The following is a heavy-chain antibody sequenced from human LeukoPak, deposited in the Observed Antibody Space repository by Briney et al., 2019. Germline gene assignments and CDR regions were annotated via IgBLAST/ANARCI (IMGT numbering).Heavy chain of an antibody. CDR3: AREAHSNDY. D-gene: IGHD6-13*01. CDR2: IYYSGST. CDR1: GGSISSSSYY. Sequence: SETLSLTCTVSGGSISSSSYYWGWIRQPPGKGLEWIGSIYYSGSTYYNPSLKSRVTISVDTSKNQFSLKLSSVTAADTAVYYCAREAHSNDYWGQGTLVTVSS. J-gene: IGHJ4*02. V-gene: IGHV4-39*07.